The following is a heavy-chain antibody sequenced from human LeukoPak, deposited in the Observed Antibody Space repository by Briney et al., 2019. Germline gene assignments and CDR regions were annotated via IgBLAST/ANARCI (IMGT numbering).Heavy chain of an antibody. Sequence: GGSLRLSCAASGSTFDEYAMSWVRQTPGKGLEWVSGTNWDGGRTGYADSVKGRFTISRDNAKNSLYLQMNSLRAEDTALYYCARDYSYCGGDCTAFDIWGQGTMVTVSS. D-gene: IGHD2-21*02. CDR2: TNWDGGRT. V-gene: IGHV3-20*04. CDR1: GSTFDEYA. CDR3: ARDYSYCGGDCTAFDI. J-gene: IGHJ3*02.